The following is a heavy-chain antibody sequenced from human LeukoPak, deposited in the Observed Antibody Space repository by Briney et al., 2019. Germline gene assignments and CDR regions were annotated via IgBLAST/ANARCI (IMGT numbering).Heavy chain of an antibody. Sequence: PSETLSLTCTVSGGSISSSSYYWGWIRQPPGKGLEWIGSIYYSGSTYYNPSLKSRVTISVDTSKNQFSLKLSSVTAADTAVYYCAMGANRAAMAVDYWGQGTLVTVSS. CDR3: AMGANRAAMAVDY. CDR1: GGSISSSSYY. D-gene: IGHD3-16*01. J-gene: IGHJ4*02. V-gene: IGHV4-39*01. CDR2: IYYSGST.